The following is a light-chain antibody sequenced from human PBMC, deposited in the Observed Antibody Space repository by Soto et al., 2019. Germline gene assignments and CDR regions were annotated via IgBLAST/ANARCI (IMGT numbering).Light chain of an antibody. J-gene: IGKJ1*01. CDR1: QSISSW. Sequence: DIQMTQSPSTLSASVGDRVTITCRASQSISSWLAWYQQKPGKAPKLLIYDASSLESWVPSRFSGSGSGTDFTLTISSLQPDDFATYYCQQYNSYSQTFGQGTKVEIK. V-gene: IGKV1-5*01. CDR3: QQYNSYSQT. CDR2: DAS.